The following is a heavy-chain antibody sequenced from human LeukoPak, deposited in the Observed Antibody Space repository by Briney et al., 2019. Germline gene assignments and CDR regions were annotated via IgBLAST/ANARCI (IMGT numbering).Heavy chain of an antibody. J-gene: IGHJ4*02. CDR2: FDPEDGET. CDR3: ATSNQLVGSSWLPFDY. CDR1: GYTLTELS. D-gene: IGHD6-13*01. V-gene: IGHV1-24*01. Sequence: ASVKVSCKVSGYTLTELSMHWVRQAPGKGLEWRGGFDPEDGETIYAQKFQGRVTMTEDTSTDTAYMELSSLRSEDTAVYYCATSNQLVGSSWLPFDYWGQGTLVTVSS.